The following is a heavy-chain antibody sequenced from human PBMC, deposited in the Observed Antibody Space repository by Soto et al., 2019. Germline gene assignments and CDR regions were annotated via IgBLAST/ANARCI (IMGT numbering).Heavy chain of an antibody. CDR2: IYYSGST. V-gene: IGHV4-30-4*01. D-gene: IGHD1-26*01. CDR3: ARIVGANWFDP. Sequence: SETLSLTCTVSVGSISRGDYYWSWIRKPPGKGQEWIGYIYYSGSTYYNPSLKSRVTISVDTSKNQFSLKLSSVAAADTAVYYCARIVGANWFDPWGQGALVTVSS. J-gene: IGHJ5*02. CDR1: VGSISRGDYY.